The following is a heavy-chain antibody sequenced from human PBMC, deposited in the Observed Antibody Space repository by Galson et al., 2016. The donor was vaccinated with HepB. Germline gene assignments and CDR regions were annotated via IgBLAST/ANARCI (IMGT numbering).Heavy chain of an antibody. CDR2: ISYDGSNK. D-gene: IGHD1-7*01. V-gene: IGHV3-30*18. J-gene: IGHJ4*02. CDR3: AKAPNPGTTLYPLDY. CDR1: GFTFSHYG. Sequence: SLRLSCAASGFTFSHYGMHWVHQAPGKGLEWVAVISYDGSNKYSTESVKGRFTISRDNSKNTLFLQMNSLRVEDTAVYYCAKAPNPGTTLYPLDYWGQGSLVTVSS.